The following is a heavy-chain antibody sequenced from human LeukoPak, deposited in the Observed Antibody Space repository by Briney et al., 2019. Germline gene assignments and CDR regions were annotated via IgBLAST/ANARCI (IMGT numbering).Heavy chain of an antibody. CDR3: ARDSTWFGESTMGVDP. V-gene: IGHV4-61*01. CDR2: IYYSGST. D-gene: IGHD3-10*01. J-gene: IGHJ5*02. CDR1: GASVSSGSYY. Sequence: SETLSLTCTVSGASVSSGSYYWSWIRQPPGKGLEWIGYIYYSGSTNYNPSLRSRVTISVDTSKNQFSLKLSSVTAADTAVYYCARDSTWFGESTMGVDPWGQGTLVTVSS.